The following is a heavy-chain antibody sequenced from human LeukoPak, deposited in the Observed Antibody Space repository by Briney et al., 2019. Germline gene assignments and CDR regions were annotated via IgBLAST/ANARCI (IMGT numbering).Heavy chain of an antibody. CDR2: IYWEDDK. Sequence: GPGATLLKPTQTLTLTFTFSGVSLSTRGGALVWIHHPPGTSLERLALIYWEDDKRYSPSLKSQLTITTDTSQKQVVLTMTNMDPMETATYSWADRIAAAGSFADWSQGTLVTAPS. D-gene: IGHD6-13*01. CDR1: GVSLSTRGGA. V-gene: IGHV2-5*02. J-gene: IGHJ4*02. CDR3: ADRIAAAGSFAD.